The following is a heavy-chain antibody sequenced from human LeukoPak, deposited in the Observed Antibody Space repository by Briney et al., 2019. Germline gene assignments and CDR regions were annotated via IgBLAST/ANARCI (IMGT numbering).Heavy chain of an antibody. J-gene: IGHJ4*02. V-gene: IGHV3-21*01. Sequence: GGSLRLSRAASGFTFSSYSMNWVRQAPGKGLEWVSSISSSSSYIYYADSVKGRFTISRDNAKNSLYLQMNSLRAEDTAVYYCARDRGYYDSSGYYLFDYWGQGTLVTVSS. D-gene: IGHD3-22*01. CDR3: ARDRGYYDSSGYYLFDY. CDR1: GFTFSSYS. CDR2: ISSSSSYI.